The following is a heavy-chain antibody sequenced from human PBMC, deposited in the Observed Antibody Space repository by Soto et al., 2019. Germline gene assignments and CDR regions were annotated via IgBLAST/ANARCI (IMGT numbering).Heavy chain of an antibody. CDR3: ARAVYGDYESYYGMDV. CDR2: IWYDGSNK. J-gene: IGHJ6*02. CDR1: GFTFGSYG. D-gene: IGHD4-17*01. V-gene: IGHV3-33*01. Sequence: DLAESGGGVVQPGSSLRLSCAASGFTFGSYGMHWVRRAPGKGLEWVAVIWYDGSNKYYADSVKGRFTISRDNSKNTLFLQMNSLRGEDTAVYYCARAVYGDYESYYGMDVWGQGTTVTVSS.